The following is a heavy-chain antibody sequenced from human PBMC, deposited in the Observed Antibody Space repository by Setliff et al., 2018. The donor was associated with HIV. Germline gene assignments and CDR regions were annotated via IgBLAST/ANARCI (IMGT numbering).Heavy chain of an antibody. Sequence: SETLSLTCSVSGASISSYYWSWIRQPPGKGLEWIGYVDYNGRTDYNPSLKSRVTISLDTSKNQVSLHLNSVTAADTAVYYCATILVYGVYKWFNPWGQGTLVTVSS. J-gene: IGHJ5*02. D-gene: IGHD3-3*01. CDR3: ATILVYGVYKWFNP. CDR1: GASISSYY. CDR2: VDYNGRT. V-gene: IGHV4-59*08.